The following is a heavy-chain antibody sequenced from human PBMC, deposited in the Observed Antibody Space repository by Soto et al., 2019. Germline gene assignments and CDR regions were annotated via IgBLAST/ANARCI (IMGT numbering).Heavy chain of an antibody. CDR1: GFNVSSNY. V-gene: IGHV3-53*01. CDR3: ARGPHVGISTS. J-gene: IGHJ4*02. CDR2: IYSGGST. D-gene: IGHD2-2*01. Sequence: EVQLVESGGGLIQPGGSLRLSYAASGFNVSSNYMSWVRQAPGKGLEWLSVIYSGGSTYYAESVKGRFTISRDNSKNTLILQMNALRVEDTAVYYCARGPHVGISTSWGQGTLVTVSS.